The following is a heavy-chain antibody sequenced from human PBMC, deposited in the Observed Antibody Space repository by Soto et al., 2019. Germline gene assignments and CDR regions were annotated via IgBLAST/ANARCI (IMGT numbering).Heavy chain of an antibody. CDR2: MYHGGTT. CDR1: GYSISDSY. V-gene: IGHV4-38-2*02. Sequence: SETLSLTCAVSGYSISDSYWGWIRQSPGKGLEWIVSMYHGGTTFYNPSLKSRITMSMDTSKNQFSLKLRSVTAADTAVYYCARDSGYGSGSSVNHYLDYWGHGTLVTVSS. CDR3: ARDSGYGSGSSVNHYLDY. J-gene: IGHJ4*01. D-gene: IGHD3-10*01.